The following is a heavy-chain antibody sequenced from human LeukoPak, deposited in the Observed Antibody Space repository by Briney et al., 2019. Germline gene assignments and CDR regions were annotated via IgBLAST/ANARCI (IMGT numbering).Heavy chain of an antibody. D-gene: IGHD2-15*01. Sequence: GGSLRLSCAASGFAFSDYYMNWIRQAPGKGLEWVSYISSSSSYTNYADSVKGRFTISRDNAKNSLYLQMNSLRAEDTAVYYCARDSRDCSGGSCYRESFYFDYWGQGTLVTVSS. CDR1: GFAFSDYY. CDR3: ARDSRDCSGGSCYRESFYFDY. V-gene: IGHV3-11*05. J-gene: IGHJ4*02. CDR2: ISSSSSYT.